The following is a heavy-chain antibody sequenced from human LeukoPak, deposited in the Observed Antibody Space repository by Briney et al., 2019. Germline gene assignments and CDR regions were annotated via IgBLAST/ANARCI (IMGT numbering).Heavy chain of an antibody. D-gene: IGHD3-3*01. V-gene: IGHV4-39*01. Sequence: SETLSLTCTVSGGSISSSSYYWGWIRQPPGKELEWIGSIYYSGSTYYNPSLKSRVTISVDTSKNQFSLKLSSVTAADTAVYYCARQASVWSGYYKDYWGQGTLVTVFS. J-gene: IGHJ4*02. CDR3: ARQASVWSGYYKDY. CDR1: GGSISSSSYY. CDR2: IYYSGST.